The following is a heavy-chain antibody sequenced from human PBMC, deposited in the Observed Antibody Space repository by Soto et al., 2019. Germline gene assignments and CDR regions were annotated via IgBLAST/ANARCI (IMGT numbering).Heavy chain of an antibody. V-gene: IGHV1-69*18. CDR2: IVPIFETL. Sequence: QVQLVQSGAEVKKPGSSVKVSCKASGATFSGYAINWVRQAPGQGLEWLGRIVPIFETLNYADRFQGRVAITADESTTTVDMELTNLTHEDTAVYYCVVMGNVAVSNPRSFDYWGQGTQVTVSS. CDR1: GATFSGYA. J-gene: IGHJ4*02. D-gene: IGHD6-19*01. CDR3: VVMGNVAVSNPRSFDY.